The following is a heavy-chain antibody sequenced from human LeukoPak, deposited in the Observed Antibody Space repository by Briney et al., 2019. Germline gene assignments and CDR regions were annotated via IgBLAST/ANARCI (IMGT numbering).Heavy chain of an antibody. J-gene: IGHJ4*02. Sequence: SETLSLTCAVYGGSFSGYYWSWIRQPPGKGLEWIGEINHSGSTNYNPSLKSRVTISVDTSKNQFSLKLSSVTAADTAVYYCARGGVGGTAIYWGQGTLVTVSS. CDR2: INHSGST. V-gene: IGHV4-34*01. D-gene: IGHD5-18*01. CDR1: GGSFSGYY. CDR3: ARGGVGGTAIY.